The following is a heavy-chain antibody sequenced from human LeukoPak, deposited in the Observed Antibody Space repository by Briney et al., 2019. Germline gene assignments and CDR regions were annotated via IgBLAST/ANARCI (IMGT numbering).Heavy chain of an antibody. J-gene: IGHJ4*02. V-gene: IGHV4-34*01. CDR2: INHSGST. CDR3: AREGRYYYGSGSYFDY. Sequence: SETLSLTCAVYGGSFSGYYWSWIRQPPGKGLEWIGEINHSGSTNYNSSLKSRVTISVDTSKNQFSLKLSSVTAADTAVYYCAREGRYYYGSGSYFDYWGQGTLVTVSS. D-gene: IGHD3-10*01. CDR1: GGSFSGYY.